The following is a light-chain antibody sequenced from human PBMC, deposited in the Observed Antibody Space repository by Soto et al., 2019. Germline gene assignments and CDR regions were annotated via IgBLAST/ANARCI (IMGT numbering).Light chain of an antibody. CDR3: QQADTFPAT. V-gene: IGKV1-12*01. J-gene: IGKJ5*01. Sequence: IQRTRSTTSFSACVRDRVTTTRLASQNIRNLLAWYQQKPGKAPKLLIYAASTLESGVPLRFSGSGSGTDFTLTISALQPEDFATYYCQQADTFPATFGQGTRLEIK. CDR1: QNIRNL. CDR2: AAS.